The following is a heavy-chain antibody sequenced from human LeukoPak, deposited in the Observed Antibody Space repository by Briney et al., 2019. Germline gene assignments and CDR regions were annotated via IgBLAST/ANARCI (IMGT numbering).Heavy chain of an antibody. CDR2: INWNGGST. J-gene: IGHJ4*02. Sequence: GGSLSLSCAASGFTFSSYAMSWVRQAPGKGLEWVSDINWNGGSTGYEDSVKGRFTISRDNAKNSLYLQMNSLRAEDTALYYCARDLTEFGGIAVGGLDYWGQGTLVTVSS. CDR3: ARDLTEFGGIAVGGLDY. V-gene: IGHV3-20*04. D-gene: IGHD6-13*01. CDR1: GFTFSSYA.